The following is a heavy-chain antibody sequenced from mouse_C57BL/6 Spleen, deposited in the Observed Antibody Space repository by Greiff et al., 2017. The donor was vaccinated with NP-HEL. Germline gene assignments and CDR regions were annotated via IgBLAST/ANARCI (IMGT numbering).Heavy chain of an antibody. CDR1: GFNIKDYY. J-gene: IGHJ2*01. CDR3: ARSLYDYEYYFDY. Sequence: EVQLQQSGAELVEPGASVKLSCTASGFNIKDYYMHWVKQRTEQGLEWIGRIDPEDGETKYAPKFQGKATITADTSSNTAYLQLSSLTSEDTAVYYCARSLYDYEYYFDYWGQGTTLTVSS. V-gene: IGHV14-2*01. D-gene: IGHD2-4*01. CDR2: IDPEDGET.